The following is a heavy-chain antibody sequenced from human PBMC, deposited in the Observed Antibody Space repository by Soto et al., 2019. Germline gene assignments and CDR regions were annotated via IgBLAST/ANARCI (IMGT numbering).Heavy chain of an antibody. CDR2: INPSGGST. Sequence: QVQLVQSGAEVKKPGASVQVSCKASGYTFTSYYMQWVRQATGQGLEWMGIINPSGGSTSQAQKFQGRVTMTRDTSTSTVYMELSSLRSEDTAVYYCARYYDNSRGMDVWGQGTTVTVSS. CDR3: ARYYDNSRGMDV. J-gene: IGHJ6*02. V-gene: IGHV1-46*01. D-gene: IGHD3-22*01. CDR1: GYTFTSYY.